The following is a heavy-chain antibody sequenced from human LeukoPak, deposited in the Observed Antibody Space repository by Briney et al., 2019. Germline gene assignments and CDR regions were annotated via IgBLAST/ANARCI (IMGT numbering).Heavy chain of an antibody. Sequence: PSETLSLTCTVSGGSISSSSYYWGWIRQPPGKGLEWIGSIYYSGSTYYNPSLKSRVTTSVDTSKNQFSLKLSSVTAADTAVYYCARESRATVNDNWFDPWGQGTLVTVSS. CDR3: ARESRATVNDNWFDP. V-gene: IGHV4-39*07. CDR1: GGSISSSSYY. CDR2: IYYSGST. J-gene: IGHJ5*02. D-gene: IGHD4-17*01.